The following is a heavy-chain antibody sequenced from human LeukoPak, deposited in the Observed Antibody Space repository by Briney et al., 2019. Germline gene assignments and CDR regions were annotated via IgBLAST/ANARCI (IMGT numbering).Heavy chain of an antibody. Sequence: ASVKVSCKASGYTFTSYAVHWVRQAPGQGLEWMGIINPSGGSTSYAQKFQGRVTMTRDTSTSTVYMELSSLRSEDTAVYYCARALYYYGSGSSPFDYWGQGTLVTVSS. CDR2: INPSGGST. CDR3: ARALYYYGSGSSPFDY. V-gene: IGHV1-46*01. J-gene: IGHJ4*02. CDR1: GYTFTSYA. D-gene: IGHD3-10*01.